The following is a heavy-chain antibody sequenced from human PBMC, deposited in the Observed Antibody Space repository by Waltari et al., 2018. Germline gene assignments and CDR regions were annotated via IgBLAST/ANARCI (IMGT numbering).Heavy chain of an antibody. CDR3: ARDFWSGTDYYYYMDV. V-gene: IGHV1-69*01. CDR2: IIPIFGTT. D-gene: IGHD3-3*01. Sequence: QVQLVQSGAEVKKPGSSVKVSCKASGGTLSSYPFTWVRQAPGQGLEWMGGIIPIFGTTNYAQKFQVRVTISADESTITVFLERSSLRAEDTAVYYCARDFWSGTDYYYYMDVWGKGTTVTVSS. CDR1: GGTLSSYP. J-gene: IGHJ6*03.